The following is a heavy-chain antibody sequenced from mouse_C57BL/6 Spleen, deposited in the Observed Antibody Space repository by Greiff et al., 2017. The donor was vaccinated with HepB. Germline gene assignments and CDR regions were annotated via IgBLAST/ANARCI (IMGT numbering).Heavy chain of an antibody. CDR1: GYSITSGYY. CDR3: ARDDYGSSGWFAY. Sequence: VQLQQSGPGLVKPSQSLSLTCSVTGYSITSGYYWNWIRQFPGNKLEWMGYISYDGSNNYNPSLKNRISITRDTSKNQFFLKLNSVTTEDTATYYCARDDYGSSGWFAYWGQGTLVTVSA. V-gene: IGHV3-6*01. D-gene: IGHD1-1*01. J-gene: IGHJ3*01. CDR2: ISYDGSN.